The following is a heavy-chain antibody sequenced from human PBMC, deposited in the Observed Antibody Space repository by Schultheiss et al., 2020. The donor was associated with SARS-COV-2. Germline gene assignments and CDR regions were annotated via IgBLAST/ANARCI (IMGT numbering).Heavy chain of an antibody. V-gene: IGHV3-7*01. CDR3: AKERSAAHRSYYYYGMDV. CDR2: IKQDGSEK. D-gene: IGHD6-13*01. Sequence: GGSLRLSCAASGFTFSSYEMNWVRQAPGKGLEWVAIIKQDGSEKYYVDSVKGRFTISRDNSKNTLYLQMNSLRAEDTAVYYCAKERSAAHRSYYYYGMDVWGQGTTVTVSS. CDR1: GFTFSSYE. J-gene: IGHJ6*02.